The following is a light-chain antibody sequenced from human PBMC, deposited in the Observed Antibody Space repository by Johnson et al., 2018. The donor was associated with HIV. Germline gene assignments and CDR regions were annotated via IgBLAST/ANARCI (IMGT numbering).Light chain of an antibody. CDR2: GNN. V-gene: IGLV1-51*01. CDR3: GTWDSSLTAYV. CDR1: SSNIGNNY. Sequence: HSVLTQPPSVSAAPVQKVTISCSGSSSNIGNNYVSWYQHFPGTAPKLLIYGNNKRPSGIPARFSGSKSGTSATLGITGLQTGDGADYYCGTWDSSLTAYVFGTGTKVTVL. J-gene: IGLJ1*01.